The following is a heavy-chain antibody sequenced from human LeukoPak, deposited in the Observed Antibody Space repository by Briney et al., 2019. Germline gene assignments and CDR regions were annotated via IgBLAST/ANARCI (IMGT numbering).Heavy chain of an antibody. D-gene: IGHD4-17*01. V-gene: IGHV3-7*01. Sequence: GGSLRLSCSASGFTFSAYWMSWIRRGPGKGLEWVASINPDGGDKFYVDSVKGRFTISRDNTWNSLFLDLSSLRADDTAMYFCARLFGGVTTFDYWGQGALVTVSS. CDR1: GFTFSAYW. CDR2: INPDGGDK. J-gene: IGHJ4*02. CDR3: ARLFGGVTTFDY.